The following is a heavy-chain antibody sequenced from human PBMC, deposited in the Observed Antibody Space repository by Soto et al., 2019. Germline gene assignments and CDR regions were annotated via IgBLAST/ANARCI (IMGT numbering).Heavy chain of an antibody. CDR3: AKYPEYSVYDATYFDY. J-gene: IGHJ4*02. V-gene: IGHV3-23*04. Sequence: VQLVESGGGLVKPGGSLRLSCAASGFTFSDYYMSWIRQAPGKGLEWVSGISDTGGTTYYAGSVKGRFTISRDSSKSTLYLQMNSLKAEDTAVYYCAKYPEYSVYDATYFDYWGQGTLVTVSS. CDR2: ISDTGGTT. D-gene: IGHD5-12*01. CDR1: GFTFSDYY.